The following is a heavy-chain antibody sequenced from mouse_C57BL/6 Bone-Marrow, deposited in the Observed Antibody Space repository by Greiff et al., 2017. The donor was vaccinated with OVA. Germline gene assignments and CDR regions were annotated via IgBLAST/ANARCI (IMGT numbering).Heavy chain of an antibody. CDR1: GYSFTDYN. CDR2: INPNYGTT. V-gene: IGHV1-39*01. D-gene: IGHD2-3*01. Sequence: VQLKESGPELVKPGASVKISCKASGYSFTDYNMNWVKQSNGKSLEWIGVINPNYGTTSYNQKFKGKATLTVEQSSSTAYMQLNSLTSEYSAVYYCARVGGWLLRNYAMDYWGQGTSVTVSS. CDR3: ARVGGWLLRNYAMDY. J-gene: IGHJ4*01.